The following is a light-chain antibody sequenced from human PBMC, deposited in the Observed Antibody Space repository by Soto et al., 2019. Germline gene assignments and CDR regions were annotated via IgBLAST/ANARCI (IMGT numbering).Light chain of an antibody. Sequence: DIQMTQSPSSLSASVGDRVTMTCQASRDISDHLNWYQHKEGQAQKLLIYDAYTLQTGVQSRFSGSGSGTDFTLTIRSLQPQDIATYYCQHFANLPLTFGQGTRLEIK. J-gene: IGKJ5*01. CDR3: QHFANLPLT. CDR1: RDISDH. CDR2: DAY. V-gene: IGKV1-33*01.